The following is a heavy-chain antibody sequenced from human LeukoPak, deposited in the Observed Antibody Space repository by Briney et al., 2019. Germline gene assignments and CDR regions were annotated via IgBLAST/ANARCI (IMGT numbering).Heavy chain of an antibody. V-gene: IGHV5-51*01. CDR3: ALYDSSGYYLGY. J-gene: IGHJ4*02. Sequence: GESLKISCKASGYSFTTYWTAWVRQMPGKGLEWMGIIYPGDSDTRYSPSFQGQVTISADKSISTAYLQWSSLKASDSALYHCALYDSSGYYLGYWGQGTLVTVSS. CDR1: GYSFTTYW. D-gene: IGHD3-22*01. CDR2: IYPGDSDT.